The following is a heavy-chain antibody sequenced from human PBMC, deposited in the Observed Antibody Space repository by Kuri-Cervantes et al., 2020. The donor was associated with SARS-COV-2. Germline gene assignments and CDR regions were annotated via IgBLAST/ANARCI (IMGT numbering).Heavy chain of an antibody. V-gene: IGHV3-21*01. Sequence: GGCLSLSCAASGFTFSSYSMNWVRQATGKGLEWVSSISSSSSYINYADSVKGRFYISRDNAKHSQYLQIYSVRAYDKAMYYCARELGGGSVWGQGTLVTVSS. D-gene: IGHD2-15*01. J-gene: IGHJ4*02. CDR3: ARELGGGSV. CDR1: GFTFSSYS. CDR2: ISSSSSYI.